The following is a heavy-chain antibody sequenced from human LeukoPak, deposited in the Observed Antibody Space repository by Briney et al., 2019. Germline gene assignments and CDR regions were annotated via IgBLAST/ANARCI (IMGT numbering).Heavy chain of an antibody. V-gene: IGHV3-53*01. Sequence: GGSLRLSCTVSGFTVSSNSMSWVRQAPGKGLEWVSFIYSDNTHYSDSVKGRFTISRDNSKNTLYLQMNSLRAEDTALYYCARQHYYGSGSYSDYYYYYMDVWGKGTTVTVSS. CDR3: ARQHYYGSGSYSDYYYYYMDV. CDR1: GFTVSSNS. J-gene: IGHJ6*03. CDR2: IYSDNT. D-gene: IGHD3-10*01.